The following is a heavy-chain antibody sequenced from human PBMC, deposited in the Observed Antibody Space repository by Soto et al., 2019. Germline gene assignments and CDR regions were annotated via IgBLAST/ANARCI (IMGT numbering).Heavy chain of an antibody. Sequence: QVQLVQSGAEVKEPGASVKVSCKASGYTFTNYDINWVRQATGQGAEWMGWMNPDSGDTGYVPNFQGRVSMTRSTSISTAYMELSDLISEDNAVYYCARSRGWTWVHFDCWGKGTQVTVSS. V-gene: IGHV1-8*01. CDR1: GYTFTNYD. J-gene: IGHJ4*02. CDR2: MNPDSGDT. CDR3: ARSRGWTWVHFDC. D-gene: IGHD1-26*01.